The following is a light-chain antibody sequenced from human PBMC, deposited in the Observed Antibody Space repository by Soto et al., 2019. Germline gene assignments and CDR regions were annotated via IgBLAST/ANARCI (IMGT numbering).Light chain of an antibody. CDR1: SSDVGIYNL. J-gene: IGLJ2*01. V-gene: IGLV2-23*02. Sequence: QSALTQPASVSGSPGQSITISCTGTSSDVGIYNLVSWYQQYPGKAPKLMIYDVSNRPSGVSNRFSGSKSGNTASLTISGLQAEDEADYYCCSYSVITTVIFGGGTKLTVL. CDR3: CSYSVITTVI. CDR2: DVS.